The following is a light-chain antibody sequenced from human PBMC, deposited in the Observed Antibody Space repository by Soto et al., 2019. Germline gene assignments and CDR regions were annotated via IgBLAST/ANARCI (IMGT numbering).Light chain of an antibody. V-gene: IGKV1-8*01. J-gene: IGKJ1*01. CDR3: QQYYSYPWT. CDR2: AAS. CDR1: QGISNY. Sequence: AIRMTQSPSSLSASTGDRVTITCRASQGISNYLAWYQQKPGKAPKVLIHAASTLQGGVPSRFSGSGSGTDFTLTISGLQSEDFATYYCQQYYSYPWTFGQGTKVEIK.